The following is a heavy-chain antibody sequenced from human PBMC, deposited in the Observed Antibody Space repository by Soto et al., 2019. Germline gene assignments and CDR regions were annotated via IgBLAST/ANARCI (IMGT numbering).Heavy chain of an antibody. CDR1: GCTFYTYT. V-gene: IGHV1-69*15. Sequence: QVQLVQSGAEVRKPGSSVQVSCTASGCTFYTYTFSWVRQAPGHGLEWRGSITPIYPTTNYAEKFQGRLTVTADGSTSTAYMELSSLTSDDTAVYYCARIPRYSFPTSDDLDSWGQGTLVTVSS. D-gene: IGHD5-18*01. CDR2: ITPIYPTT. J-gene: IGHJ4*02. CDR3: ARIPRYSFPTSDDLDS.